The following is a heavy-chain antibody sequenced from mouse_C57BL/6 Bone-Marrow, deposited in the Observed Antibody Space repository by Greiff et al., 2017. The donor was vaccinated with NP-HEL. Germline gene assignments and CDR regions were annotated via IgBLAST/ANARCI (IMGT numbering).Heavy chain of an antibody. CDR1: GFTFSSYA. V-gene: IGHV5-4*01. D-gene: IGHD1-1*01. CDR2: ISDGGSYT. Sequence: EVQLVESGGGLVKPGGSLKLSCAASGFTFSSYAMSWVRQTPEKRLEWVATISDGGSYTYYPDNVKGRFTISRDNAKNNLNLQMSHLKSEDTAMYYCAREGDYYGSSYPFAYWGQGTLVTVSA. CDR3: AREGDYYGSSYPFAY. J-gene: IGHJ3*01.